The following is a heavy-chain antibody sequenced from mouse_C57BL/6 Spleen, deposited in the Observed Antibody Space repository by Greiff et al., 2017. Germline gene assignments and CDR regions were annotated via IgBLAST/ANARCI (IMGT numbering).Heavy chain of an antibody. V-gene: IGHV1-19*01. CDR3: ARGPNYYGSSYGYFDV. Sequence: VQLKQSGPVLVKPGASVKMSCKASGYTFTDYYMNWVKQSHGKSLEWIGVINPYNGGTSYNQKFKGKATLTVDKSASTAYMELNSLTSEDSAVYYCARGPNYYGSSYGYFDVWGTGTTVTVSS. CDR2: INPYNGGT. J-gene: IGHJ1*03. D-gene: IGHD1-1*01. CDR1: GYTFTDYY.